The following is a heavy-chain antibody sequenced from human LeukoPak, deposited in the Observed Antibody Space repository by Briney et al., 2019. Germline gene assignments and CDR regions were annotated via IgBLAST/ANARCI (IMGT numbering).Heavy chain of an antibody. V-gene: IGHV3-48*03. CDR1: GFTFSSYE. D-gene: IGHD2-2*01. CDR3: ARDRAYCSSTSCPLGWFGP. J-gene: IGHJ5*02. Sequence: PGGSLRLSCAASGFTFSSYEMNWVRQAPGKGLEWVSYISSGGSTIYYADSVKGRFTISRDNAKNTLYLQMNSLRAEDTAVYYCARDRAYCSSTSCPLGWFGPWGQGTLVTVSS. CDR2: ISSGGSTI.